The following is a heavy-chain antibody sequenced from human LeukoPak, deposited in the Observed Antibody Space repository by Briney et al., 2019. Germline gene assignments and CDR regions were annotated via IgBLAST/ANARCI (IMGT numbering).Heavy chain of an antibody. CDR1: GFTFDDYT. Sequence: PGGSLRLSCAASGFTFDDYTMHWVRHAPGKGLEWVSLISWDGGSTYYADSVKGRFTISRDNSKNSLYLQMNSLRTEDTALYYCAKSYDSSGYLDAFDIWGQGTMVTVSS. V-gene: IGHV3-43*01. J-gene: IGHJ3*02. D-gene: IGHD3-22*01. CDR3: AKSYDSSGYLDAFDI. CDR2: ISWDGGST.